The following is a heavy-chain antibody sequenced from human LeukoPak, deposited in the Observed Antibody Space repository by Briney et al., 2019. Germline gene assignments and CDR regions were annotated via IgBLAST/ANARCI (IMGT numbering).Heavy chain of an antibody. CDR2: IRYEGSSK. V-gene: IGHV3-30*02. D-gene: IGHD3-3*02. J-gene: IGHJ4*02. CDR1: GFTLSSYG. Sequence: GGSLRLSCAASGFTLSSYGMHWVRQAPDKGLEWVAFIRYEGSSKYYADSVEGRFTISRDNSKNTLYLQMKTLKAEDTAVYYCARDLHPRLAGFFDYWGQGTLVTVSS. CDR3: ARDLHPRLAGFFDY.